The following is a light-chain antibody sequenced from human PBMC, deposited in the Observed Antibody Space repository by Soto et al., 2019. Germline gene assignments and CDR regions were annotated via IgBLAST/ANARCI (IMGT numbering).Light chain of an antibody. CDR3: QQYNNLPRT. V-gene: IGKV3-15*01. J-gene: IGKJ1*01. Sequence: EIVMTQSPATLSVSPGERATLSCRASQSVSSNLAWYQQKPGQAPRLLIYDASTRATGIPARFSGSGSGTEITLTISSLQSEDFAVYYCQQYNNLPRTFGQGTKVEIK. CDR2: DAS. CDR1: QSVSSN.